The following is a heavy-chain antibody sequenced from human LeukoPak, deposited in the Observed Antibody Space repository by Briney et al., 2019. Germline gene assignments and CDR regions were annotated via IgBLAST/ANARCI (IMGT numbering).Heavy chain of an antibody. CDR3: ARHGSGWYGRYFQH. V-gene: IGHV4-34*01. Sequence: PSETLSLTCAAYGGSFSGYYWSWIRQPPGKGLEWIGEINHSGSTNYNPSLKSRVTISVDTSKNQFSLKLSSVTAADTAVYYCARHGSGWYGRYFQHWGQGTLVTVSS. CDR1: GGSFSGYY. J-gene: IGHJ1*01. CDR2: INHSGST. D-gene: IGHD6-19*01.